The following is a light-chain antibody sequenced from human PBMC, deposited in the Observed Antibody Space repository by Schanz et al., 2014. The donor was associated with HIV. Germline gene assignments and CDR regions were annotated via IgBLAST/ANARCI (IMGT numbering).Light chain of an antibody. CDR2: EGA. CDR1: SSDVGTYYH. Sequence: QSALTQPASVSGSPGQSITISCTGTSSDVGTYYHVSWYQQHPGKAPKLMIYEGAKRPSGVPSRFSGSKSDNTASLTISGLQAEDEADYYCCSYAGSSTLYVFGTGTKLTVL. J-gene: IGLJ1*01. V-gene: IGLV2-23*01. CDR3: CSYAGSSTLYV.